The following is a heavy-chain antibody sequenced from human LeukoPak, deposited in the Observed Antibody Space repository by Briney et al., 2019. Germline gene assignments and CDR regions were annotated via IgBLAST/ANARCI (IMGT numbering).Heavy chain of an antibody. D-gene: IGHD2/OR15-2a*01. CDR1: GGSISSYY. CDR2: MYYSGST. J-gene: IGHJ5*02. Sequence: SETLSLTCTVSGGSISSYYWSWIRQPPGKGLEWIGYMYYSGSTNYNPSLKSRVTISLDTSKNKFSLKLSSVTAADTAVYYCARNIGWFDPWGQGTLVSVSS. V-gene: IGHV4-59*01. CDR3: ARNIGWFDP.